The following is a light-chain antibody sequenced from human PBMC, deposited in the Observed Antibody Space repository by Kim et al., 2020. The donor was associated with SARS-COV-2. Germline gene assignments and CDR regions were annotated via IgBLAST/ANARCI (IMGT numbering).Light chain of an antibody. CDR3: LQDYTYPWT. V-gene: IGKV1-6*01. Sequence: ASVGDKVTITCRASQGIRNDLGWDQQKPGKAPKVLIAAASILQSGVPSRFSGSGSGTDFTLTINSLQPEDFATYYCLQDYTYPWTFGQGTKVDIK. J-gene: IGKJ1*01. CDR2: AAS. CDR1: QGIRND.